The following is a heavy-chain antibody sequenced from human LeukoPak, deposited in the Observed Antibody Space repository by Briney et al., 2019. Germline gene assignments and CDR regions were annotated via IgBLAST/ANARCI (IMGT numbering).Heavy chain of an antibody. CDR3: ARGGMIAVLPPDY. D-gene: IGHD3-22*01. Sequence: PGGSLRLSCAASGFTFSSYSMSWVRQAPGKGLEWVSSISTSSSYIYYADSVKGRFTISRDNAKNSLYLQMNSLRAEDTAVYYCARGGMIAVLPPDYWGQGTLVTVSS. V-gene: IGHV3-21*01. CDR1: GFTFSSYS. J-gene: IGHJ4*02. CDR2: ISTSSSYI.